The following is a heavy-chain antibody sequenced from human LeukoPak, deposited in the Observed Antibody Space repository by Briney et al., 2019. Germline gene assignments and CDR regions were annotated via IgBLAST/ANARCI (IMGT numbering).Heavy chain of an antibody. Sequence: SETLSLTCSVSGASISSYYWSWIRQTPRKGLEWIGYIYYSGSSDYNPSLKSRATLSVNTSKNQFSLKLSSLTAADTAGDYCARGEWSGLKDGFNIWGPGTMVTVSS. CDR1: GASISSYY. V-gene: IGHV4-59*01. D-gene: IGHD3-3*01. CDR2: IYYSGSS. CDR3: ARGEWSGLKDGFNI. J-gene: IGHJ3*02.